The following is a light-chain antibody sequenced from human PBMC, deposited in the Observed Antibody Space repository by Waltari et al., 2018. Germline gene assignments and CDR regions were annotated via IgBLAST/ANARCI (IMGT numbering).Light chain of an antibody. CDR3: QQYDSSFSTYT. V-gene: IGKV3-20*01. J-gene: IGKJ2*01. CDR1: QSVSRSY. Sequence: EIVLTQSPGTLSLSPGERATLSCRASQSVSRSYLAWYQQKPGQAPRVLIYATSTRATGIPDRLSGSVSGTDFTLTISRLEPEDFAVYYCQQYDSSFSTYTFGQGTKLEIK. CDR2: ATS.